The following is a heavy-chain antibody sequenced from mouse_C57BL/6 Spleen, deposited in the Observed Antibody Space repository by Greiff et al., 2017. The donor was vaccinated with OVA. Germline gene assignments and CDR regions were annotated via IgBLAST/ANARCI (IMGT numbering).Heavy chain of an antibody. CDR2: IWSGGST. Sequence: QVQLQQSGPGLVQPSQSLSITCTVSGFSLTSYGVHWVRQSPGKGLEWLGVIWSGGSTDYNAAFISRLSISKDNSNSQVFFKMNSLQAYDTAIYYCANNWDGGYYAMDYWGQGTSVTVSS. CDR3: ANNWDGGYYAMDY. CDR1: GFSLTSYG. V-gene: IGHV2-2*01. D-gene: IGHD4-1*01. J-gene: IGHJ4*01.